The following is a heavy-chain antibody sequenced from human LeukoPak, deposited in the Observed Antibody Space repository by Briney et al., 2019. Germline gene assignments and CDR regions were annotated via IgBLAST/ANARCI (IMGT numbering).Heavy chain of an antibody. CDR3: AKSHASIWNVYDY. V-gene: IGHV3-7*05. Sequence: GGSQRLSCAASGFKFSNYWMTWVRQAPGKGLEWVSSIKEDGSEKYYVDSMKGRFTISRDNAKNSLYLHMNTLRAEDTAVYYCAKSHASIWNVYDYWGQGTLVTVSS. J-gene: IGHJ4*02. CDR1: GFKFSNYW. CDR2: IKEDGSEK. D-gene: IGHD6-13*01.